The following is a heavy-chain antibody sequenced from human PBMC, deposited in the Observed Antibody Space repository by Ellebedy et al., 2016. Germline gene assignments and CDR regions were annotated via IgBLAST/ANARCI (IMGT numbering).Heavy chain of an antibody. V-gene: IGHV3-21*01. CDR1: GFTFNSYS. J-gene: IGHJ4*02. CDR3: ARAWGDSSGPFDY. Sequence: GESLKISCAASGFTFNSYSMNWVRQAPGKGLEWVSSISSSSSYIYYADSMKGRFTISRDNAKNSLYLQMKSLRAEDTAVYYCARAWGDSSGPFDYWGQGTLVTVSS. CDR2: ISSSSSYI. D-gene: IGHD6-19*01.